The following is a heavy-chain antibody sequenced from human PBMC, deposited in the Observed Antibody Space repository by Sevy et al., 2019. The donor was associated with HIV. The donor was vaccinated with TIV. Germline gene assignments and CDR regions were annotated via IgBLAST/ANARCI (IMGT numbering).Heavy chain of an antibody. V-gene: IGHV5-51*01. CDR3: ATSRSGYFDSSGYYIY. Sequence: GESLKISCKGSGYSFTSHWLGWVRHMPGKGLEWMGIIYPDDSDTKYSPSFQGQVTFSADKSISTAYLQWSSLKASDTAMYYCATSRSGYFDSSGYYIYWCQGTLVTVSS. CDR2: IYPDDSDT. D-gene: IGHD3-22*01. CDR1: GYSFTSHW. J-gene: IGHJ4*02.